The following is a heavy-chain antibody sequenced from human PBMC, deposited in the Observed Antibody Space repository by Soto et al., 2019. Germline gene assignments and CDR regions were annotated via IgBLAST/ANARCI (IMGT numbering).Heavy chain of an antibody. J-gene: IGHJ3*02. V-gene: IGHV4-39*01. D-gene: IGHD6-13*01. Sequence: SDTLSLTCTVSGGSISSSSYYWGWARQLPGKGQKCIGSIYYSGSTYYNPSLKSRVTISVDTYKNQFSLKLSSVTAADSPVYYCARRSSSGWYLYAFDIRGRGTLVT. CDR1: GGSISSSSYY. CDR3: ARRSSSGWYLYAFDI. CDR2: IYYSGST.